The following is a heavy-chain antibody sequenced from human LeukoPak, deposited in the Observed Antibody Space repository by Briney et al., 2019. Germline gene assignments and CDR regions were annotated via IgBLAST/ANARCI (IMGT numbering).Heavy chain of an antibody. Sequence: ASVKVSCKASGYTFTNYGISWVRQAPGQGLEWMGWISAYNGNANYAQKLQGRVTMTTDTSTSTAYMELSSLRSEDTAVYYCARGDYDTPWNWFDPWGQGTLVTVSS. J-gene: IGHJ5*02. CDR3: ARGDYDTPWNWFDP. CDR2: ISAYNGNA. CDR1: GYTFTNYG. D-gene: IGHD3-9*01. V-gene: IGHV1-18*01.